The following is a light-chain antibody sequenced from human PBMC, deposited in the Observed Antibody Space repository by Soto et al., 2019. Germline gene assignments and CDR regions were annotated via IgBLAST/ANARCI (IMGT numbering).Light chain of an antibody. J-gene: IGKJ4*01. V-gene: IGKV4-1*01. CDR1: QSVLYSSNNKNY. CDR2: WAS. Sequence: DIVMTQSPYSLAVSLGERATINCKSSQSVLYSSNNKNYLAWYQQKPGQPPQLLIYWASTRESGVPDRFSGTWSGRDFTLPISSLQAEDVAVYYCQQYYSTPPTFGGGTKVEIK. CDR3: QQYYSTPPT.